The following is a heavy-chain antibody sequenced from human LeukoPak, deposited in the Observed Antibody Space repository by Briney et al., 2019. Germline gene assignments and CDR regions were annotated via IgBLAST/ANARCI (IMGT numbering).Heavy chain of an antibody. J-gene: IGHJ4*02. CDR1: GYTVTDCY. CDR2: TNTKSRGK. D-gene: IGHD3-16*01. V-gene: IGHV1-2*02. CDR3: ARGSHSGGPIPTFDY. Sequence: ASVSVSFTPSGYTVTDCYVHWVRQAPGQGRDWMGWTNTKSRGKNYAQKFQARLTMTRDTTIRTAYIEQSTLRSDDTAVYYSARGSHSGGPIPTFDYWGQGTLVTVSS.